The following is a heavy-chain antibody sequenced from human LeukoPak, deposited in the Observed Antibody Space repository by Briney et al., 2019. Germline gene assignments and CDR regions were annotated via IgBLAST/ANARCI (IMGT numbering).Heavy chain of an antibody. CDR2: IYPGDSDT. V-gene: IGHV5-51*01. J-gene: IGHJ4*02. CDR1: GYSFTSYW. Sequence: GESLKISCKGSGYSFTSYWIGWVRQMPGKGLEWMGIIYPGDSDTRYSPSFQGQVTISADKSISTAYLQWSSLKASDTAMYYCARVDCSGGSCYGAHFDYWGQGTLVTVSS. CDR3: ARVDCSGGSCYGAHFDY. D-gene: IGHD2-15*01.